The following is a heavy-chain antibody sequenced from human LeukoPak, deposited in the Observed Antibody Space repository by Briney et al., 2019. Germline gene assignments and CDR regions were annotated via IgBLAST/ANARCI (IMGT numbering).Heavy chain of an antibody. CDR1: GDSISSGDYY. D-gene: IGHD3-9*01. CDR2: IYTSGST. CDR3: AREILTGYSLYYFDY. Sequence: SETLSLTCTVSGDSISSGDYYWSWIRQPAGKGLEWIGRIYTSGSTNYNPSLKSRVTISVDTSKNQFSLKLSSVTAADTAVYYCAREILTGYSLYYFDYWGQGTLVTVSS. V-gene: IGHV4-61*02. J-gene: IGHJ4*02.